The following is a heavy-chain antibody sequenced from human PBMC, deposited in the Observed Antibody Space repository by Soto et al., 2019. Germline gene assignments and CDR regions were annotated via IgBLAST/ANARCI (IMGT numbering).Heavy chain of an antibody. J-gene: IGHJ4*02. D-gene: IGHD3-10*01. CDR2: ISWNSDTI. V-gene: IGHV3-9*01. CDR1: GFTFDNYA. CDR3: AKALPPGSYYKPVHY. Sequence: EVQLVESGGGLVQPGRSLRLSCAASGFTFDNYAIHWVRQAPRKGLEWVSGISWNSDTIGYADSVKGRFTISRDSAKKSVSLQMNSLRPEDTALYHCAKALPPGSYYKPVHYWGQGTLVTVSS.